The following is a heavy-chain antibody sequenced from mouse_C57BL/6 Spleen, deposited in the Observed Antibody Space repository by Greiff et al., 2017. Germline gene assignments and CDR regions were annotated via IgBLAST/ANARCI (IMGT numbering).Heavy chain of an antibody. CDR1: GYTFTSYW. J-gene: IGHJ2*01. V-gene: IGHV1-69*01. CDR2: IDPSDSYP. CDR3: ARGNDGYPNYFDY. Sequence: VQLQQPGAELVMPGASVKLSCKASGYTFTSYWMHWVKQRPGPGLAWIGEIDPSDSYPNYNPKFKGKSTLTVDKSSSTAYMQLSSLTSEDSAVYYCARGNDGYPNYFDYWGQGTTLTVSS. D-gene: IGHD2-3*01.